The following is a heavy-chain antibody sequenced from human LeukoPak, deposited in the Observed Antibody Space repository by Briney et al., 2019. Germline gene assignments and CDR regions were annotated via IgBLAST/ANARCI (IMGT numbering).Heavy chain of an antibody. V-gene: IGHV3-48*04. D-gene: IGHD3-22*01. J-gene: IGHJ4*02. CDR1: GFRLIGYS. CDR2: INSSSGTI. Sequence: GGSLRLSCAASGFRLIGYSMNWVRQAPGKGLEWVSYINSSSGTIIYADSVKGRFTISRDNAKNSLYLQMNSLRAEDTAVYYCAKEGDNTGYRYFDDWGQGTLVTVSS. CDR3: AKEGDNTGYRYFDD.